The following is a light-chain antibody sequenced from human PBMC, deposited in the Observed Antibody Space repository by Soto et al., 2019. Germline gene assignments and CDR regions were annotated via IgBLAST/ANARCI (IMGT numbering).Light chain of an antibody. J-gene: IGKJ1*01. V-gene: IGKV1-5*01. CDR2: DAS. CDR1: QSISSW. CDR3: QQYNSYWGT. Sequence: DIQMRQSPSILSAAVGGRVTITFRASQSISSWLAWYQQKPGKAPKLLIYDASSLESGVPSRFSGSGSGTEFTLTISSLQPDDFATYYCQQYNSYWGTFGQGTKVDI.